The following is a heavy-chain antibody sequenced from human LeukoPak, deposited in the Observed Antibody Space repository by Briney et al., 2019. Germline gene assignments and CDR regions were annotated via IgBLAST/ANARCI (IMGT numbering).Heavy chain of an antibody. CDR1: GFTFSTYA. J-gene: IGHJ4*02. V-gene: IGHV3-23*01. CDR2: ISDGVGSA. Sequence: GGSLRLSCVASGFTFSTYAMGWARQAPGKGLEWVSGISDGVGSAYYADSVKGRFTISRDNSKNTLYLQMNSLRAEDTAVYYCAKQHYGSGNYDPLFEYWGQGTLVTVSS. D-gene: IGHD3-10*01. CDR3: AKQHYGSGNYDPLFEY.